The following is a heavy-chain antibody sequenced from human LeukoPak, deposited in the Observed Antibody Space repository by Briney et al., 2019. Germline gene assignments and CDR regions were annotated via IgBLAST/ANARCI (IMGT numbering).Heavy chain of an antibody. D-gene: IGHD7-27*01. CDR1: GFTFSNAW. J-gene: IGHJ4*02. Sequence: GGSLRLSCAASGFTFSNAWMNWVRQAPGKGLEWVRRIKSKTDGGTTDYAAPVKGRFTISRDDSKHTLYLQVNSLKTEDTAVYYCTTGNWGSFSYWGQGTLVTVSS. CDR2: IKSKTDGGTT. CDR3: TTGNWGSFSY. V-gene: IGHV3-15*01.